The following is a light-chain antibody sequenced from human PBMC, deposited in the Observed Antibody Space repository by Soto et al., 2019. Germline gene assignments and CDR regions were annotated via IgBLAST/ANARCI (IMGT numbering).Light chain of an antibody. CDR3: AAWDDSLNGYV. CDR1: SSNIGRNT. J-gene: IGLJ1*01. Sequence: QSVLTQPPSASGTPGQRVTISCSGSSSNIGRNTVSWYQQVPITAPKLLIYNNNQRPSGVPDRFSGSKPGTSASLAISGLQSEDEADYYCAAWDDSLNGYVFGTGTKVTVL. CDR2: NNN. V-gene: IGLV1-44*01.